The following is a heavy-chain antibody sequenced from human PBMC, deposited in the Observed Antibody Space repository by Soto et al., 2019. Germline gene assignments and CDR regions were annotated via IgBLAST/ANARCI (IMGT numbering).Heavy chain of an antibody. CDR3: ARDNSYDILTGYLISSPRMDV. V-gene: IGHV1-69*13. Sequence: GASVKVSCKASGGTFSSYAISWVRQAPGQGLEWMGGIIPIFGTANYAQKFQGRVTITADESTSTAYMELSSLRSEDTAVYYCARDNSYDILTGYLISSPRMDVWGQGTTVTVS. J-gene: IGHJ6*02. CDR2: IIPIFGTA. CDR1: GGTFSSYA. D-gene: IGHD3-9*01.